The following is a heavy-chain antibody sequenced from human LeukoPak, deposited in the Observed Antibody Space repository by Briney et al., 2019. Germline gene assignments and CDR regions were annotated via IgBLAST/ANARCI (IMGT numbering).Heavy chain of an antibody. CDR3: ARDLQWLALDY. J-gene: IGHJ4*02. Sequence: GGSLRLSCAASGFTFSSYAMHWVRPAPGKGLEGVAVISYDGSNKYYSASLKGRFTISRDNSNNTLYLQMNSLRAEDTAVYYCARDLQWLALDYWGQGTLVTVSS. D-gene: IGHD6-19*01. CDR2: ISYDGSNK. CDR1: GFTFSSYA. V-gene: IGHV3-30-3*01.